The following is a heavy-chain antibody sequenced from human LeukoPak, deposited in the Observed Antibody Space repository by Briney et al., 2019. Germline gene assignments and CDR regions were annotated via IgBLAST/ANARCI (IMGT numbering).Heavy chain of an antibody. J-gene: IGHJ6*03. CDR3: ASSPRIVGRLDYYYYMDV. Sequence: ASVKLSCNSSGLTLSTYAISWVRQAPGQGLEWMGGIIPMFGSAHYAQKFQDRVTITTDEYTTIAYMELSSLRSEDTAVYYCASSPRIVGRLDYYYYMDVWGKGTTVTVSS. CDR1: GLTLSTYA. D-gene: IGHD6-6*01. V-gene: IGHV1-69*05. CDR2: IIPMFGSA.